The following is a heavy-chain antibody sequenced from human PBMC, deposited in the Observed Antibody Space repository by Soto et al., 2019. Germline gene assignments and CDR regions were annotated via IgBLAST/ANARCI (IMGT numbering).Heavy chain of an antibody. Sequence: SETQSLSCTVSGGSISSSSYYWGWISQPPGKGLEWIGSIFYSGSTYYNPSLKSRVTISVDTSKNQFSLKLTSVTAADTAVYYCACIFSGGYSNGFDYYVMAVWGQGTTVTVSS. V-gene: IGHV4-39*01. J-gene: IGHJ6*02. CDR1: GGSISSSSYY. CDR2: IFYSGST. CDR3: ACIFSGGYSNGFDYYVMAV. D-gene: IGHD5-18*01.